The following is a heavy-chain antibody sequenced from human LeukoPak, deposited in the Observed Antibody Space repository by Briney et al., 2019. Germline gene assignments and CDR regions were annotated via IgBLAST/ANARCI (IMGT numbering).Heavy chain of an antibody. CDR3: ARGRGFTIFGVVPFDP. D-gene: IGHD3-3*01. V-gene: IGHV4-31*03. Sequence: SETLFLTCTVSGGSISSGGYYWSWIRQHPGKGLEWIGYIYYSGSTYYNPSLKSRVTISVDTSKNQFSLKLSSVTAADTAVYYCARGRGFTIFGVVPFDPWGQGTLVTVSS. J-gene: IGHJ5*02. CDR2: IYYSGST. CDR1: GGSISSGGYY.